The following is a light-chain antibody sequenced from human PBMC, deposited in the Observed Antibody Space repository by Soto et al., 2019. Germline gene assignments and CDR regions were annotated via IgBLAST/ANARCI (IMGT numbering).Light chain of an antibody. CDR1: QSVDTW. Sequence: DIQLTQAPSSLSASVGDRVTITCRASQSVDTWLAWYQQKPGKAPNLLISRASTLKSGVPSRFSGSGSGTEFPLTINSLHPDDFATYYCQQYSHYSRTFGQGTKVEI. V-gene: IGKV1-5*03. J-gene: IGKJ1*01. CDR2: RAS. CDR3: QQYSHYSRT.